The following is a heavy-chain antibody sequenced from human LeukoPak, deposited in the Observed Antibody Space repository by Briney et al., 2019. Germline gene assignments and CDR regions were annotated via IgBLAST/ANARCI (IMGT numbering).Heavy chain of an antibody. CDR2: IYHSGST. Sequence: PSETLSLTCTVSGYSISSGYYWGWIRPPPGKGLEWIGSIYHSGSTYYNPSLKSRVTISVDTSKNQFSLKLSSVTAADTAVYYCARGRDYDRGAFDIWGQGTMVTVSS. CDR3: ARGRDYDRGAFDI. CDR1: GYSISSGYY. D-gene: IGHD3-16*01. V-gene: IGHV4-38-2*02. J-gene: IGHJ3*02.